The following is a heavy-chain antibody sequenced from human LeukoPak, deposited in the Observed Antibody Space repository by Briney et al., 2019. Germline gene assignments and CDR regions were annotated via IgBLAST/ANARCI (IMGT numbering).Heavy chain of an antibody. V-gene: IGHV4-34*01. CDR2: INHSGGT. Sequence: SETLSLTCAVYGGTFIGYYWSWIRQPPGKGLEWIGEINHSGGTNYNPSLKSRVTISVDTSKNQFSLKLSSVTAADTAVYYCARVAGYCSGGSCRTRFDPWGQGTLVTVSS. D-gene: IGHD2-15*01. CDR1: GGTFIGYY. CDR3: ARVAGYCSGGSCRTRFDP. J-gene: IGHJ5*02.